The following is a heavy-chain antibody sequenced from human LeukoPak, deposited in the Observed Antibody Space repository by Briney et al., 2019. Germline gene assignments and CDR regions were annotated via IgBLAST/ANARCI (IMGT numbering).Heavy chain of an antibody. CDR1: GGSISSYY. V-gene: IGHV4-59*01. CDR2: IYYSGST. D-gene: IGHD3-22*01. Sequence: SETLSLTCTVSGGSISSYYWSWIRQPPGKGLEWIGYIYYSGSTNYNPSLKSRVTISVDTSKNQFSLKLSSVTAADTAVYYCARVNSSVIQIDYWGPGTLVTVSS. CDR3: ARVNSSVIQIDY. J-gene: IGHJ4*02.